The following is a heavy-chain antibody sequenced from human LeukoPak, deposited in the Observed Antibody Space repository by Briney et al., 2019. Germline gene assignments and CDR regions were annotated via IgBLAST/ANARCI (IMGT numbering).Heavy chain of an antibody. Sequence: PSETLSLTCTVAGGSINGYYWSWIRQSPGKGLQALGYIYYTGSTNYNPSLKSRVTMSVDTSRTHFFLKLTSVTAADPAVYFCARVAHYSVWSFDYWGQGTLVTVSS. CDR2: IYYTGST. J-gene: IGHJ4*02. CDR3: ARVAHYSVWSFDY. V-gene: IGHV4-59*08. CDR1: GGSINGYY. D-gene: IGHD6-19*01.